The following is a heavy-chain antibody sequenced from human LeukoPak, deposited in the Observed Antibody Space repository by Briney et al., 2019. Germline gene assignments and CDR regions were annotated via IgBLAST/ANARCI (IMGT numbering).Heavy chain of an antibody. Sequence: GGSLRLSCAASGFTFSSYGMYCVRQAPGKGLEWVAFIRYEGSNEYYADSVKGRFTISRDNSKNTLFLQMNSLRGEDTAVYYCAKVYGVAGIDYWGQGTLVTVSS. J-gene: IGHJ4*02. CDR1: GFTFSSYG. V-gene: IGHV3-30*02. CDR3: AKVYGVAGIDY. D-gene: IGHD2-15*01. CDR2: IRYEGSNE.